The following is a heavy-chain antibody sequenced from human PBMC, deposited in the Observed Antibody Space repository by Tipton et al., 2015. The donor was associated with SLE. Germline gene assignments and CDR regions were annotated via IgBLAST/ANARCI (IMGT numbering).Heavy chain of an antibody. CDR2: IYTGGST. CDR3: AREYYDFWSGSYKGAFDI. D-gene: IGHD3-3*01. Sequence: QLVQSGGGLVQPGGSLRLSCAASGFTVSNNYMSWVRQAPGKGLEWVSVIYTGGSTYYADSVKGRFTISRHNSKNTLYLQLNSLRAEDTAVYYCAREYYDFWSGSYKGAFDIWGQGTMVTVSS. CDR1: GFTVSNNY. J-gene: IGHJ3*02. V-gene: IGHV3-53*04.